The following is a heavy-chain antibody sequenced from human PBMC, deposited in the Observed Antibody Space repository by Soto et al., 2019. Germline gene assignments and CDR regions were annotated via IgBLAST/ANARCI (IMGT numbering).Heavy chain of an antibody. D-gene: IGHD5-12*01. J-gene: IGHJ5*02. CDR2: IIPIFGTA. Sequence: QVQLVQSGGEVKKPGSSVKVYCKASGGTFSNYAISWVRQAPGQGLEWMGGIIPIFGTANYAQKFQGRVTITADESTSTAYMELSSLRSEDTAIYYCAVGSVDIVPTGMKPFDPWGQGTLVTVSS. CDR3: AVGSVDIVPTGMKPFDP. CDR1: GGTFSNYA. V-gene: IGHV1-69*12.